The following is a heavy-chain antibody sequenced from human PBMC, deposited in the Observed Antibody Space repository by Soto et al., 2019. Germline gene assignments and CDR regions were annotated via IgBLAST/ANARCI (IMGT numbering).Heavy chain of an antibody. CDR2: IIPIFGTA. CDR1: GGTFSSYA. D-gene: IGHD3-22*01. Sequence: QVQLVQSGAEVKKPGSSVKVSCKASGGTFSSYAISWVRQAPGQGLEWMGGIIPIFGTANYAQKFQGRVTITDDDSTITAYMELSSLRSEDTAVYYCARGGGAYYDSSGYYDYYYYYYGMDVWGQGTTVTVSS. V-gene: IGHV1-69*01. CDR3: ARGGGAYYDSSGYYDYYYYYYGMDV. J-gene: IGHJ6*02.